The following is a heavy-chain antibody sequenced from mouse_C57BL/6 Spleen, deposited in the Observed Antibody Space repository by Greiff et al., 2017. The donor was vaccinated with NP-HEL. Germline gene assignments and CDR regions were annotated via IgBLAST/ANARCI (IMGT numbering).Heavy chain of an antibody. J-gene: IGHJ3*01. D-gene: IGHD2-13*01. V-gene: IGHV1-53*01. CDR2: INPSNGGT. Sequence: QVQLKQPGTELVKPGASVKLSCKASGYTFTSYWMHWVKQRPGQGLEWIGNINPSNGGTNYNEKFKSKATLTVDKSSSTAYMQLSSLTSEDSAVYDEARAKGYYDDYEFAYWGQGTMGTVSA. CDR3: ARAKGYYDDYEFAY. CDR1: GYTFTSYW.